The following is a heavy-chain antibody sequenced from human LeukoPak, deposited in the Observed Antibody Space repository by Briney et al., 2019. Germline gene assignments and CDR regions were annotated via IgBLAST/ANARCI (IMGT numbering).Heavy chain of an antibody. CDR2: ISSSCSTI. CDR1: GFTFSSYS. V-gene: IGHV3-48*04. CDR3: ARSDYYDSSVDY. D-gene: IGHD3-22*01. J-gene: IGHJ4*02. Sequence: GGSLRLSCAASGFTFSSYSMNWVRQAPGKGLEWVSYISSSCSTIYYADSVKGRFTISRDNAKNSLYLQMNSLRAEDTAVYYCARSDYYDSSVDYWGQGTLVTVSS.